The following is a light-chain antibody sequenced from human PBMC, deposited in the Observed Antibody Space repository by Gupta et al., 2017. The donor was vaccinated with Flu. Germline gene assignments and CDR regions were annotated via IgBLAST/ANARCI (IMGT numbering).Light chain of an antibody. CDR2: GHS. CDR3: QSYDSSLNTWV. Sequence: VTISGTGRSSNIGAGYGGYWYQQLPGTPPKLLFFGHSNRPSGVPGRFSDSKSGTSASLAITGLQAEDEADYYCQSYDSSLNTWVFGSGTKVTVL. J-gene: IGLJ1*01. CDR1: SSNIGAGYG. V-gene: IGLV1-40*01.